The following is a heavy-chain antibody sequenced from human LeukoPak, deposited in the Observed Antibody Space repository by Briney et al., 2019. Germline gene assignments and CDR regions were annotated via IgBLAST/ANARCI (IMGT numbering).Heavy chain of an antibody. Sequence: GESLKISCKGSGYSFSTYWIGWVRQMPGKGLEWMGIIYPVDSDTRYSPSFQGRGTISADGSISTAYLQWSSLKASDTAIYYCARQSSSAWYSSTAFDVSGQATMVTVSS. J-gene: IGHJ3*01. V-gene: IGHV5-51*01. CDR3: ARQSSSAWYSSTAFDV. D-gene: IGHD6-19*01. CDR2: IYPVDSDT. CDR1: GYSFSTYW.